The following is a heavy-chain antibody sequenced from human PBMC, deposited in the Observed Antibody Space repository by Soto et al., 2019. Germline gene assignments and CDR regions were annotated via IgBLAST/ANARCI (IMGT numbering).Heavy chain of an antibody. J-gene: IGHJ4*02. D-gene: IGHD4-17*01. CDR1: GFTFSSYG. CDR2: IWYDGSNK. CDR3: ARDFTDYATYYFDY. Sequence: GGSLRLSCAASGFTFSSYGMHWVRQAPGKGLEWVAVIWYDGSNKYYADSVKGRFTISRDNSKNTLYLQMNSLRAEDTAVYYCARDFTDYATYYFDYWGQGTLVTVSS. V-gene: IGHV3-33*01.